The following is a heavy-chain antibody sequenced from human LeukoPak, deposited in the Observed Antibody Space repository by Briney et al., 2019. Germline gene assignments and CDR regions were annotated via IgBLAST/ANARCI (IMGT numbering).Heavy chain of an antibody. CDR1: GYTFTDYY. Sequence: GATVKISCKASGYTFTDYYMHWVQQAPGKGLEWMGRVDPEDGETIYAEKFQGRVTITADTSTDTAYMELSSLRSEDTAVYYCATRYFGVVLDAFDIWGQGTMVTVSS. D-gene: IGHD3-3*01. J-gene: IGHJ3*02. V-gene: IGHV1-69-2*01. CDR3: ATRYFGVVLDAFDI. CDR2: VDPEDGET.